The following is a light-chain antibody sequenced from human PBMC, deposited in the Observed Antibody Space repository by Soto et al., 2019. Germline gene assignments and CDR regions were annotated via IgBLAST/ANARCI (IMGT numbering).Light chain of an antibody. V-gene: IGKV3-20*01. Sequence: VLTQSPGTLSLSPGERATLSCRASQIFSSNFLAWYQQKPGQAPRLLIYDASSRATGIPDRFSGSGSGTDFTLTISRLEPEDFAVYYCQHYANSLWAFGQGTKVEIK. CDR1: QIFSSNF. CDR2: DAS. J-gene: IGKJ1*01. CDR3: QHYANSLWA.